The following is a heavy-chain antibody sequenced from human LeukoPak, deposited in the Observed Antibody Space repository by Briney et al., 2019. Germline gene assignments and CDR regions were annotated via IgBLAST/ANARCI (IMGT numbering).Heavy chain of an antibody. J-gene: IGHJ4*02. V-gene: IGHV3-21*01. Sequence: GGSLRLSCAASGFTFSSYSMNWVRQAPGKGLEWVSSISSSSSYISYADSLKGRFTISGDNTKNSLYLQMNSLRAEDTAVYYCARGSYSSGWYFGYWGQGTLVTVSS. CDR2: ISSSSSYI. CDR3: ARGSYSSGWYFGY. D-gene: IGHD6-19*01. CDR1: GFTFSSYS.